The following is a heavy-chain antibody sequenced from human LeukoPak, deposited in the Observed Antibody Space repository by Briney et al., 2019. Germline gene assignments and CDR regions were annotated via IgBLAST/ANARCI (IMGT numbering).Heavy chain of an antibody. CDR1: GFTFSSHA. V-gene: IGHV3-23*05. J-gene: IGHJ4*02. D-gene: IGHD3-22*01. Sequence: GMSLRLSCAVSGFTFSSHAMNWVRQAPGRGLEWISGIDIRSTGTYYADSVKGRFTISRDNPKNTLYLQMNSLRAEDTAVYFCAKRGVVIRVILVGFHKQAYYFDSWGQGALVTVSS. CDR2: IDIRSTGT. CDR3: AKRGVVIRVILVGFHKQAYYFDS.